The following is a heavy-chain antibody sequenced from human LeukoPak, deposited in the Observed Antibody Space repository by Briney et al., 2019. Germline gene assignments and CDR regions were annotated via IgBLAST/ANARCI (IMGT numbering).Heavy chain of an antibody. D-gene: IGHD3-22*01. V-gene: IGHV4-30-2*01. Sequence: DPSQTLSLTCTVSGGSISSGGYYWSWIRQPPGKGLEWIGYIYHSGSTYYNPSLKSRVTISVDRSKNQFSLKLSSVTAADTAVYYYARGHYYDSSGYYYPSPYYFDYWGQGTLVTVSS. CDR1: GGSISSGGYY. CDR3: ARGHYYDSSGYYYPSPYYFDY. CDR2: IYHSGST. J-gene: IGHJ4*02.